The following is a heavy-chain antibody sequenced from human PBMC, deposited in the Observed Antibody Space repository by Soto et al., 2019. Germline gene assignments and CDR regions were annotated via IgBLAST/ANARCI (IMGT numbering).Heavy chain of an antibody. Sequence: QVQLVESGGGVVQPGKSLRLSCAASGFTFSSFGMHWVRQAPGQGLEWVAGISYDGSNQYYGESLKGRITISRDDTKKVLNLVMDSLRPEDTAVYYCARERRQWAVPTDYWGQGTLVTVSS. CDR1: GFTFSSFG. V-gene: IGHV3-30*03. J-gene: IGHJ4*02. CDR2: ISYDGSNQ. CDR3: ARERRQWAVPTDY. D-gene: IGHD1-26*01.